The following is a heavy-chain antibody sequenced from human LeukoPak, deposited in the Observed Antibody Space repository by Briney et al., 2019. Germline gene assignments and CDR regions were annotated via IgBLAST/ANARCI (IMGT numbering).Heavy chain of an antibody. V-gene: IGHV3-23*01. CDR1: GFTFSSYD. CDR3: AKDASYYDFWSGYSQSFFDY. Sequence: GGSLRLSCAASGFTFSSYDMSWVRQAPGRGLGWVSTISGGGDTTYYADSVKGRFTIPRDNSKNTLYLQMNSLRAEDTAVYYCAKDASYYDFWSGYSQSFFDYWGQGTLVTASS. D-gene: IGHD3-3*01. J-gene: IGHJ4*02. CDR2: ISGGGDTT.